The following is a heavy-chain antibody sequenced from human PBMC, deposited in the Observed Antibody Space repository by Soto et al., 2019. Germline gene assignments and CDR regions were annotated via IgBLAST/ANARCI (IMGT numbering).Heavy chain of an antibody. J-gene: IGHJ5*02. D-gene: IGHD2-8*01. CDR1: GYTFTIYD. Sequence: ASVTVSCKASGYTFTIYDINWVLPATGQGLEWMGWMNPNSGNTGYAQKFQGRVTMTRNTSISTAYMELSSLRSEDTAVYYCARGAVLMEEWFDPWGQGTLVTIS. CDR2: MNPNSGNT. CDR3: ARGAVLMEEWFDP. V-gene: IGHV1-8*01.